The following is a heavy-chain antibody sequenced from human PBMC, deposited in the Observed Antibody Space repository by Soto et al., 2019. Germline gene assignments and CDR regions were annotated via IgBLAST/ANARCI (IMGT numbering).Heavy chain of an antibody. CDR3: AQRTLTNWFDP. D-gene: IGHD4-4*01. V-gene: IGHV4-31*03. CDR2: IYYSGST. Sequence: TLSLTCTVSGGSISSGGYYWSWIRQHPGKGLEWIGYIYYSGSTYYNPSLKSRVTISVDTSKNQFSLKLNSVTATDTAVYYCAQRTLTNWFDPWGQGTPVNVS. CDR1: GGSISSGGYY. J-gene: IGHJ5*02.